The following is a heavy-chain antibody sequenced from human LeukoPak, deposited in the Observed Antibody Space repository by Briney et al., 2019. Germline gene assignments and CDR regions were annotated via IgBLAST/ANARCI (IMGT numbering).Heavy chain of an antibody. J-gene: IGHJ4*03. D-gene: IGHD3-22*01. Sequence: PSETLSLTCTVSGGSIRSHYWSWIRQPPGKGLEWIGYIYYSGSTNYNPSLKSRVTISVDTSKNQFSLKLGSVTAADTAVYYCARDRGDYDSSGYYGYFDYWGQGTMVTVS. CDR2: IYYSGST. CDR1: GGSIRSHY. CDR3: ARDRGDYDSSGYYGYFDY. V-gene: IGHV4-59*11.